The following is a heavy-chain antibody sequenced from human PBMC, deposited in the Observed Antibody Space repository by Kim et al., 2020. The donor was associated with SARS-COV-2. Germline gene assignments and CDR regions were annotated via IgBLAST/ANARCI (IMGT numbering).Heavy chain of an antibody. D-gene: IGHD1-26*01. Sequence: GGSLRLSCAASGFTFDDYAMHWVRQAPGKGLEWVSLISWDGGSTYYADSVKGRFTISRDNSKNSLYLQMNSLRAEDTALYYCAKDSGSYDTALYYGMDVWGQGTTVTVSS. J-gene: IGHJ6*02. V-gene: IGHV3-43D*03. CDR2: ISWDGGST. CDR3: AKDSGSYDTALYYGMDV. CDR1: GFTFDDYA.